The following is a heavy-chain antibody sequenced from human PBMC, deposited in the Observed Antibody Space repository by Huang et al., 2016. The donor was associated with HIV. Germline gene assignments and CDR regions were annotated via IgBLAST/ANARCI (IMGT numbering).Heavy chain of an antibody. D-gene: IGHD3-22*01. CDR1: GFTFNTYY. CDR2: INPRTGDT. Sequence: QVQLVQSGAEVRKPGASVTLSCTASGFTFNTYYLPWVRQAPGKGREGMGWINPRTGDTRPAKKFQDRVTCTRDTSITTVYMKLSRRRSDDTAVYYCARDWNTYYYDSSDYYPEFWGQGTLVAVSS. V-gene: IGHV1-2*02. CDR3: ARDWNTYYYDSSDYYPEF. J-gene: IGHJ4*02.